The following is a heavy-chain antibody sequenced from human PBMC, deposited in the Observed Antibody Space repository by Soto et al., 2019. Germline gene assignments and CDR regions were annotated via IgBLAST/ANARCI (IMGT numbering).Heavy chain of an antibody. Sequence: EVQLLESGGGLVQPGGSLRLSCAASGFTFSSYAMSWVRQAPGKGLEWVSAISGSGGSTYYTDSVKGRFTISRDNSKNTLDLQMNSLRAEDTAVYYCAKELGAEYYYGSGNDYWGQGTLVTVSS. CDR3: AKELGAEYYYGSGNDY. J-gene: IGHJ4*02. CDR2: ISGSGGST. V-gene: IGHV3-23*01. CDR1: GFTFSSYA. D-gene: IGHD3-10*01.